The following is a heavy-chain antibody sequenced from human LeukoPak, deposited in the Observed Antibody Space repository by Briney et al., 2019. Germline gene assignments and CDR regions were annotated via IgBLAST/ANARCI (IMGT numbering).Heavy chain of an antibody. Sequence: SQTLSLTCTVSGGSISSGSYYWSWIRQPAGKGLEWIGRIYTSGSTNYNPSLKSRVTISVDTSKNQFSLKLSSVTAADTAVYYCAGGRGVIIYYYYMDVWGKGTTVTISS. D-gene: IGHD3-10*01. V-gene: IGHV4-61*02. CDR2: IYTSGST. CDR3: AGGRGVIIYYYYMDV. CDR1: GGSISSGSYY. J-gene: IGHJ6*03.